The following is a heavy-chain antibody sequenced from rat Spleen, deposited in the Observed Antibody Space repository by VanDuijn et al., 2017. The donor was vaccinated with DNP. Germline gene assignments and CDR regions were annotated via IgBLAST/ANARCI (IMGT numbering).Heavy chain of an antibody. CDR1: GLTFSYYN. D-gene: IGHD1-11*01. J-gene: IGHJ4*01. V-gene: IGHV5S10*01. CDR3: ATFEGRDA. Sequence: EVQLVESGGGLVQPGRSLKLSCAASGLTFSYYNMAWVRQAPKKGLEWVATIIYDGSRTYYRDSVKGRFTISRDNAKSTLYLQMDILRSEDTATYYCATFEGRDAWGQGTSVTVSS. CDR2: IIYDGSRT.